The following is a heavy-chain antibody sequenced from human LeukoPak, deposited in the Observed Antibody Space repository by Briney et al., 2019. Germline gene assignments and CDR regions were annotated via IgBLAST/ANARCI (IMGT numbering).Heavy chain of an antibody. D-gene: IGHD4-17*01. V-gene: IGHV1-69*05. CDR2: IIPIFGTA. Sequence: SVKVSCKASGGTFSSYAISWVRQAPGQGLEWMGGIIPIFGTANYAQKFQGRVTITTDESTSTAYMELSSLRSEDTAVYYCASKTEGHYGRETYYFDYWGQGTLVTVSS. CDR3: ASKTEGHYGRETYYFDY. J-gene: IGHJ4*02. CDR1: GGTFSSYA.